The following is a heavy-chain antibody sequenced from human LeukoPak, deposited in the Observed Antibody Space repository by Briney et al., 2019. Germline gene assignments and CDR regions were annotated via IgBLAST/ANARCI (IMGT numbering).Heavy chain of an antibody. V-gene: IGHV3-33*06. CDR3: AKGDFWNGLGEYFLY. CDR2: IAYDGSKQ. Sequence: GGSLRLSCAASGFTFSSYGMHWVRQAPGKGLEWVAVIAYDGSKQYYADSVKGRFTISRDNSKNTLYLQMNSLRAEDTAVYYCAKGDFWNGLGEYFLYWGQGTLVTVSS. D-gene: IGHD3-3*01. J-gene: IGHJ1*01. CDR1: GFTFSSYG.